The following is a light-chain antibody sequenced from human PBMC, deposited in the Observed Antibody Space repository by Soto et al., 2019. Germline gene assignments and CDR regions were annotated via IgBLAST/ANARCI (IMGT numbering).Light chain of an antibody. V-gene: IGLV1-44*01. CDR3: VSWDDSLSGLV. J-gene: IGLJ1*01. Sequence: QSVLTQPPSASGTPGQRVTISCSGSYSNIGSNTVNWYQHLPGTAPKLLIYSTDQRPSGVPDRFSGSKSGTSASLAISGLRSEDEADYYCVSWDDSLSGLVFGTGTKVTVL. CDR1: YSNIGSNT. CDR2: STD.